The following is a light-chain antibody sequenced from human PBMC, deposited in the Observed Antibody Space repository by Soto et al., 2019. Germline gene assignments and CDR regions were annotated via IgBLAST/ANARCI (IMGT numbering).Light chain of an antibody. V-gene: IGLV2-14*01. CDR2: EVS. CDR3: SSHTSSRTFV. J-gene: IGLJ1*01. CDR1: SSDIGHYDY. Sequence: QSALTQPASVSGSPGQSITISCTGTSSDIGHYDYVSWYQQHPGKAPKLMISEVSKRPSGVSDRFSGSKSGNTASLTISGLQAEDEADYYCSSHTSSRTFVFGTGTKVTVL.